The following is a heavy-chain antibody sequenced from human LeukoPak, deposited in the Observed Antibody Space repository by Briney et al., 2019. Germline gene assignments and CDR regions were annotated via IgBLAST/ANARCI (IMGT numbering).Heavy chain of an antibody. Sequence: ASVKVSSKASGYTFTGYYMHWVRQAPGQGLEWMGWINPNSGGTNYAQKFQGRVTMTRDTSISTAYMELSRLRSDDTAVYYCARPKRRYNWNDQRSDYFDYWGQGTLVTVSS. D-gene: IGHD1-1*01. CDR1: GYTFTGYY. CDR3: ARPKRRYNWNDQRSDYFDY. J-gene: IGHJ4*02. V-gene: IGHV1-2*02. CDR2: INPNSGGT.